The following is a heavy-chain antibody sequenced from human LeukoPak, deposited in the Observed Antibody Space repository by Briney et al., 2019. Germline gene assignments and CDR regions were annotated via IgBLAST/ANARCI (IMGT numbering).Heavy chain of an antibody. V-gene: IGHV3-30-3*01. CDR1: GFTFSSYA. CDR3: ATDIYDSSGYGGDY. Sequence: GGSLRLSCAASGFTFSSYAMHWVRQAPGKGLEWVAVISYDGSNKYYADSVKGRFTISRDNSKNTLYLQMNSLRAEDTAVYYCATDIYDSSGYGGDYWGQGTLVTVSS. CDR2: ISYDGSNK. D-gene: IGHD3-22*01. J-gene: IGHJ4*02.